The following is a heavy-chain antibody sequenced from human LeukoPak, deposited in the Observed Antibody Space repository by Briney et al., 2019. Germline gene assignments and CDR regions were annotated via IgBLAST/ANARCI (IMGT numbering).Heavy chain of an antibody. CDR3: AKMTVIVGGGSFDY. CDR2: ISYDGSNK. J-gene: IGHJ4*02. CDR1: GFTFSTYG. D-gene: IGHD2-15*01. Sequence: GGSLRLSCAASGFTFSTYGMHWVRQAPGKGLEWVTFISYDGSNKYSADSVKGRLTISRDNSKNTLYLQMNSLRAEDTAVYYCAKMTVIVGGGSFDYWGQGTLVTVSS. V-gene: IGHV3-30*18.